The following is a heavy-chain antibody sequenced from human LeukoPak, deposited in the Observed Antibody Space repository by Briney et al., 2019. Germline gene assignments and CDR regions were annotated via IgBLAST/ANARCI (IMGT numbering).Heavy chain of an antibody. CDR3: ARVKITMIDY. V-gene: IGHV4-30-2*01. D-gene: IGHD3-22*01. CDR1: GGSISSGGYS. J-gene: IGHJ4*02. CDR2: IYHSGST. Sequence: PSETLSLTCAVSGGSISSGGYSWSWIRQPPGKGLEWIGYIYHSGSTYYNPSLKSRVTISVDRSKNQFSLKLSSVTAADTAVYYCARVKITMIDYWGQGTLVTVSS.